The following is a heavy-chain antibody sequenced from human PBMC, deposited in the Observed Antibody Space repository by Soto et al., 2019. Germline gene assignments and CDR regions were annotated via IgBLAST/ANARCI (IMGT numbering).Heavy chain of an antibody. V-gene: IGHV3-48*02. CDR1: GFTFSSYS. D-gene: IGHD6-13*01. CDR3: ARDSSFGSSWYHIDGDYYGMDV. Sequence: PGGSLRLSCAASGFTFSSYSMNWVRQAPGKGLEWVSYISSSSSTIYYADSVKGRFTISRDNAKNSLYLQMNSLRDEDTAVYYCARDSSFGSSWYHIDGDYYGMDVWGQGTTVTVSS. J-gene: IGHJ6*02. CDR2: ISSSSSTI.